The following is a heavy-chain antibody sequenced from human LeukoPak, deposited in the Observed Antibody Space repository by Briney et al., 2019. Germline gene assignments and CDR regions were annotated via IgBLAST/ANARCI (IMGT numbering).Heavy chain of an antibody. CDR1: GGSISRYY. V-gene: IGHV4-59*01. CDR3: ARVYYSSSYDYWYFDL. Sequence: SETLSLTCTVSGGSISRYYWSWIRQPPGKGLEWIGYKDYSGSTNYNHSLKSRVTISVDTSKNQFSLKLSSVTAADTAVYYCARVYYSSSYDYWYFDLWGRGTLVTVSS. J-gene: IGHJ2*01. CDR2: KDYSGST. D-gene: IGHD6-13*01.